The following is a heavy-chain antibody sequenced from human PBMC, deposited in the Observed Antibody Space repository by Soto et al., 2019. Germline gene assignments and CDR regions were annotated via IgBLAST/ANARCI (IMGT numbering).Heavy chain of an antibody. CDR3: ASSRYYDSSGYLVDAFDI. Sequence: GESLKISCKGSGYSFTSYWISWVRQMPGEGLEWMGRIDPSDSYTNYSPSFQGHVTISADKSISTAYLQWSSLKASDTAMYYCASSRYYDSSGYLVDAFDIWGQGTTVTVSS. J-gene: IGHJ3*02. CDR1: GYSFTSYW. V-gene: IGHV5-10-1*01. D-gene: IGHD3-22*01. CDR2: IDPSDSYT.